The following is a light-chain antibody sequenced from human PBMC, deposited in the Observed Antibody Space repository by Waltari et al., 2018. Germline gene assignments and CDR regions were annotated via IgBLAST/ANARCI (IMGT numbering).Light chain of an antibody. V-gene: IGLV2-23*02. J-gene: IGLJ2*01. CDR3: CSYAGGGSLI. CDR2: EVY. CDR1: SSNIGKYKL. Sequence: QSALTQPASVSGSPGQSLTIPCTGDSSNIGKYKLISWYQLSPGKAPNLVIFEVYKRPSGASIRFSGAKSGNTASLTISGLQADDEGDYYCCSYAGGGSLIFGGGTKLTV.